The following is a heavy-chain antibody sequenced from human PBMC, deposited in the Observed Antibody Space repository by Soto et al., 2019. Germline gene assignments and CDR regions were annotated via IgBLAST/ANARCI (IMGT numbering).Heavy chain of an antibody. CDR2: ISYDGSNK. Sequence: GSLRLSCAASGFTFSSYAMHWVRQAPGKGLEWVAVISYDGSNKYYADSVKGRFTISRDNSKNTLYLQMNSLRAEDTAVYYCARSWDYVWGSYRFGGMDVWGQGTTVTVSS. CDR3: ARSWDYVWGSYRFGGMDV. J-gene: IGHJ6*02. V-gene: IGHV3-30-3*01. D-gene: IGHD3-16*02. CDR1: GFTFSSYA.